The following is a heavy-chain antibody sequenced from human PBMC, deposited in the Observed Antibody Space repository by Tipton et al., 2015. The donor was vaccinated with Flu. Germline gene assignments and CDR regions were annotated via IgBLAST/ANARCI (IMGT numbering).Heavy chain of an antibody. V-gene: IGHV4-59*01. J-gene: IGHJ3*02. CDR1: GGSISSYY. CDR3: ARDTGWGSSYASHGPYFDI. CDR2: FYYSGST. Sequence: TLSLTCTVSGGSISSYYWSWIRQPPGKGLEWIAYFYYSGSTNYNPSLKSRVTISVDTSKNQFSLKLSSVTAADTAMYYCARDTGWGSSYASHGPYFDIWGQGTMVTVSS. D-gene: IGHD3-16*01.